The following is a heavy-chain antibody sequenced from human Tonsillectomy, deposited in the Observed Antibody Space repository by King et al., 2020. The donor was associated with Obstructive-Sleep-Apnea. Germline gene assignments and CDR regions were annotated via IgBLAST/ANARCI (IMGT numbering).Heavy chain of an antibody. Sequence: QLQESGPGLVKPSETLSLTCTVSGYSISSGYYWGWIRQSPGKGLEWIGNIYHSGSTYYNPSLQSRVSISADTSKNQFSLKLTSVTAADTAVYYCARDNTEATFVFWGHGTLVTVSS. CDR2: IYHSGST. CDR3: ARDNTEATFVF. J-gene: IGHJ4*01. CDR1: GYSISSGYY. V-gene: IGHV4-38-2*02.